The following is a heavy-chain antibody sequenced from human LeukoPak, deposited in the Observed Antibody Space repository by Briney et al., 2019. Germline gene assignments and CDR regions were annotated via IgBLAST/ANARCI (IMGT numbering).Heavy chain of an antibody. CDR2: INPNSGGT. Sequence: ASVKVSCKASGYTFTGYYMHWVRQAPGQGLEWMGRINPNSGGTNYAQKFQVRVTMTRDTSISTAYMELSRLRSDDTAVYYCARLATRAYDSSGYYPYWGQGTLVTVSS. D-gene: IGHD3-22*01. V-gene: IGHV1-2*06. CDR3: ARLATRAYDSSGYYPY. CDR1: GYTFTGYY. J-gene: IGHJ4*02.